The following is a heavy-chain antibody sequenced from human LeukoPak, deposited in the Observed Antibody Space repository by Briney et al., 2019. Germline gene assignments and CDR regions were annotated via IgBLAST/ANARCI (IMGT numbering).Heavy chain of an antibody. D-gene: IGHD6-13*01. CDR1: GFTFTSSA. CDR3: AVPGSSWYLLHMDV. V-gene: IGHV1-58*01. J-gene: IGHJ6*02. CDR2: IVVGSGNT. Sequence: EASVKVSCKASGFTFTSSAVQWVRQARGQRLEWIGWIVVGSGNTNYAQKFQERVTITRDMSTSTAYMELSSLRSEDTAVYYCAVPGSSWYLLHMDVWAKGPRSPSP.